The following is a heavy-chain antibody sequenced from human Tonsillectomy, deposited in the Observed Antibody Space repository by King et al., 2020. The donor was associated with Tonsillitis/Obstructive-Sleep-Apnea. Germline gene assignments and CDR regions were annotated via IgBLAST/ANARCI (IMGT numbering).Heavy chain of an antibody. J-gene: IGHJ4*02. CDR1: GFTVSNNY. V-gene: IGHV3-66*01. D-gene: IGHD6-19*01. Sequence: VQLVESGGGLVQPGGSLRLSCAASGFTVSNNYMNWVRQAPGKGLEWVSVIYSGGSTYYTDSVKDRFTISRDNSKNTLYLQMNTLRAEDPALYYCARGYRYSTGWYNFDYWGQGTLVTVSS. CDR2: IYSGGST. CDR3: ARGYRYSTGWYNFDY.